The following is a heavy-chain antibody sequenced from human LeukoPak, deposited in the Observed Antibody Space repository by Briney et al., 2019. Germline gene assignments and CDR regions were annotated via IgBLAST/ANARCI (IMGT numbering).Heavy chain of an antibody. J-gene: IGHJ6*03. CDR2: TNPNSGGT. CDR3: ARAGGYCSGGSCYSISHYYYYYMDV. Sequence: ASVKVSCKASGYTFTGYYTHWVRQAPGQGLEWMGWTNPNSGGTNYAQKFQGRVTMTRDTSISTAYMELSRLRSDDTAVYYCARAGGYCSGGSCYSISHYYYYYMDVWGKGTTVTVSS. D-gene: IGHD2-15*01. CDR1: GYTFTGYY. V-gene: IGHV1-2*02.